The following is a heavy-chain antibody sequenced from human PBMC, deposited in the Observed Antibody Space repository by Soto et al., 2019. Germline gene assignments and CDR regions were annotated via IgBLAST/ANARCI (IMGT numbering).Heavy chain of an antibody. CDR3: AKDRSTMRWFDP. CDR2: IQMSGTT. J-gene: IGHJ5*02. Sequence: PETLSLTCAVSGASVRSYHWSWIRQAAGKGPEWIGRIQMSGTTNYNPSLKTRVTMSLDTSKNEVSLRMTSVTAADTAVYFCAKDRSTMRWFDPWGQGILVTVSS. V-gene: IGHV4-4*07. CDR1: GASVRSYH. D-gene: IGHD1-1*01.